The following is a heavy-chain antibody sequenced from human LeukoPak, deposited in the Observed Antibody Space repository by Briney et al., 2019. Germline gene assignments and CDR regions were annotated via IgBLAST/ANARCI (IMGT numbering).Heavy chain of an antibody. V-gene: IGHV4-34*01. D-gene: IGHD3-22*01. CDR2: INHSGST. J-gene: IGHJ5*02. CDR1: GWSFSGYY. CDR3: ARGRSTYYDSNWFDP. Sequence: SETLSLTCAGYGWSFSGYYWSWIRQPPGKGLEWIGEINHSGSTNYNPSLKSRVTISVDTSKDQFSLKLSSVTAADTAVYYCARGRSTYYDSNWFDPWGEGNLVTVSS.